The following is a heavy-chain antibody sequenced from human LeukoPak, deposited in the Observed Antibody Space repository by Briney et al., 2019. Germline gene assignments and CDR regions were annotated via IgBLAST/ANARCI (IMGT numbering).Heavy chain of an antibody. CDR3: ARGDGYNWNDVLDY. J-gene: IGHJ4*02. D-gene: IGHD1-1*01. CDR1: AFTFSSYS. Sequence: PGGSLRLSCAASAFTFSSYSMYWVRQAPAKGLEWVSSISSSSSYIYYADSVKGRFTISRDNAKNSLYLQMNSLRAEDTAVYYCARGDGYNWNDVLDYWGQGTLVTVSS. CDR2: ISSSSSYI. V-gene: IGHV3-21*01.